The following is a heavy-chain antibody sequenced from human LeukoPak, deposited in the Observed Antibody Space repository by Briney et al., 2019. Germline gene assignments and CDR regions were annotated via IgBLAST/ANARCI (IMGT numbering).Heavy chain of an antibody. CDR3: ARGPDSSGYYYPPAAFDI. Sequence: GRSLRLSCAASGFTFSSYGMHWVRQAPGKGLEWVAVIWYDGSNKYYADSVKGRFTISRDNSKNTLYLQMNSLRAEDTAVYYCARGPDSSGYYYPPAAFDIWGQGTMVTVSS. D-gene: IGHD3-22*01. CDR1: GFTFSSYG. J-gene: IGHJ3*02. CDR2: IWYDGSNK. V-gene: IGHV3-33*01.